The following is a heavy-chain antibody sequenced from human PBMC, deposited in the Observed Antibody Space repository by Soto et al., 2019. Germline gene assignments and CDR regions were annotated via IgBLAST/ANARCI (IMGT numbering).Heavy chain of an antibody. J-gene: IGHJ4*02. V-gene: IGHV1-69*06. CDR3: TFAPTWTYKITRY. CDR2: IITMYGSA. D-gene: IGHD2-2*01. CDR1: GGMFHNSA. Sequence: SVKVSCEDYGGMFHNSAINRARWVPGQGLEWLGGIITMYGSAKYAKRFQGRVTITADTSATTAYMEVSSLTSEETAVYFCTFAPTWTYKITRYWGQGILVTVS.